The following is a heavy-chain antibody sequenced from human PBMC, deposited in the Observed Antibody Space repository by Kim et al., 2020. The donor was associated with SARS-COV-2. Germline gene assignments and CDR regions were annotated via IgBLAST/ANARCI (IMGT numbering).Heavy chain of an antibody. Sequence: DSVKGRFTISRDNSKNTLYLQMNSLRAEDTAVYYCAKSTYNYYDSSGLQYWGQGTLVTVSS. D-gene: IGHD3-22*01. V-gene: IGHV3-30*02. J-gene: IGHJ4*02. CDR3: AKSTYNYYDSSGLQY.